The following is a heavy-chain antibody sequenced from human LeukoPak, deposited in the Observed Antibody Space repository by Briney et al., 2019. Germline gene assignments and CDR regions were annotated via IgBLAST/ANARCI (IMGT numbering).Heavy chain of an antibody. CDR2: ISYDGSNK. J-gene: IGHJ4*02. CDR3: AKGTYGSGTYGAHDY. Sequence: GGSLRLSCAASGFTFSSYGMHWVRQAPGKGLEWVAVISYDGSNKYYADSVKGRFTISRDNSKNTLYLQMNSLRAEDTAVYYCAKGTYGSGTYGAHDYWGQGTLVTVSS. D-gene: IGHD3-10*01. V-gene: IGHV3-30*18. CDR1: GFTFSSYG.